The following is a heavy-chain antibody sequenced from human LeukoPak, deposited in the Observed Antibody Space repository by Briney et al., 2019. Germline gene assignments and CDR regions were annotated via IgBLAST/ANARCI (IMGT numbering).Heavy chain of an antibody. J-gene: IGHJ6*02. CDR2: IYYSGST. V-gene: IGHV4-59*01. CDR3: ARGLVVPAAMPELDYYYYGMDV. D-gene: IGHD2-2*01. Sequence: SETLSLTCTVSGGSISSYYWSWIRQPPGEGLEWIGYIYYSGSTNYNPSLKSRVTISVDTSKNQFSLKLSSVTAADTAVYYCARGLVVPAAMPELDYYYYGMDVWGQGTTVTVSS. CDR1: GGSISSYY.